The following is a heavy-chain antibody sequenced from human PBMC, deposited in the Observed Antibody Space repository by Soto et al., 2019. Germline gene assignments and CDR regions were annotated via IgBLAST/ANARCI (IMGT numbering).Heavy chain of an antibody. CDR1: GFTFSSYG. V-gene: IGHV3-30*18. CDR2: ISYDGSNK. Sequence: GGSLRLSCAASGFTFSSYGMHWVRQAPGKGLEWVAVISYDGSNKYYADSVKGRFTISRDNSKNTLYLQMNSLRAEDTAVYYCAKSGLRFLEWLLPSTFDYWGQGTLVTVSS. D-gene: IGHD3-3*01. CDR3: AKSGLRFLEWLLPSTFDY. J-gene: IGHJ4*02.